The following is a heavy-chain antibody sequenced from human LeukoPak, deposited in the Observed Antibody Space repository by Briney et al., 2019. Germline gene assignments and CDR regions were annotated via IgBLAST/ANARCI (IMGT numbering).Heavy chain of an antibody. V-gene: IGHV3-23*01. Sequence: PGGSLRLSCAASGFTFSTYAMNWVRQAPGKGLEWVSTISGSGGSTYYADSVKGRFTISRDNSKNTLSLQMNSLRAEDTAVYYCAKELSPYCSGSTCYSDAFDIWGQGAMVTVSS. D-gene: IGHD2-15*01. J-gene: IGHJ3*02. CDR1: GFTFSTYA. CDR3: AKELSPYCSGSTCYSDAFDI. CDR2: ISGSGGST.